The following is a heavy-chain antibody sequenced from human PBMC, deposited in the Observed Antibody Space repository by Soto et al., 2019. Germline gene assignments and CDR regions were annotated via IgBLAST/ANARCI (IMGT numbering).Heavy chain of an antibody. D-gene: IGHD3-22*01. CDR2: IYYTGST. CDR1: GASISSYY. CDR3: ARENGYSAFDI. J-gene: IGHJ3*02. V-gene: IGHV4-59*01. Sequence: PSETLSLTSTVSGASISSYYWSWIRQPPGKGLEWIGYIYYTGSTNYNPSLKSRVTISVDTSKNQFSLKLSSVTAADTAVYYCARENGYSAFDIWGQGTMVTVSS.